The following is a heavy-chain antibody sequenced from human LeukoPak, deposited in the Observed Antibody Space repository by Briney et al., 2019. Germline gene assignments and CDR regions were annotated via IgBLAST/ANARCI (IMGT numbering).Heavy chain of an antibody. CDR1: GFTFSSYA. J-gene: IGHJ6*02. CDR3: AGDDCSGGSCYYYYYGMDV. CDR2: ISYDGSNK. V-gene: IGHV3-30-3*01. Sequence: PGRSLRLSCAASGFTFSSYAMHWVRQAPGKGLEWVAVISYDGSNKYYADSVKGRFTISRDNSKNTLYLQMNSLRAEDTAVYYCAGDDCSGGSCYYYYYGMDVWGQGTTVTVSS. D-gene: IGHD2-15*01.